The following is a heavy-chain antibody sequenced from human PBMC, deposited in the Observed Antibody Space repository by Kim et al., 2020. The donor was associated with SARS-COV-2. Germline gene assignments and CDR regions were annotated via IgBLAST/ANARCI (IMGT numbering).Heavy chain of an antibody. CDR3: ARDDYSDYELPAY. Sequence: GGSLRLSCAASGFTFSSYAMHWVRQAPGKGLEWVAVISYDGSNKYYADSVKGRFTISRDNSKNTLYLQMNSLRAEDTAVYYCARDDYSDYELPAYWGQGT. CDR2: ISYDGSNK. CDR1: GFTFSSYA. J-gene: IGHJ4*02. V-gene: IGHV3-30*04. D-gene: IGHD4-17*01.